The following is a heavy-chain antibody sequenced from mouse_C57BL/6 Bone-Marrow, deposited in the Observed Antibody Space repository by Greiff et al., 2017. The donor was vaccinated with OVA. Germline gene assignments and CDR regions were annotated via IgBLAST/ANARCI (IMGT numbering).Heavy chain of an antibody. J-gene: IGHJ4*01. V-gene: IGHV14-4*01. CDR1: GFNIKDDY. CDR3: TTSHDYDDPFYAMDY. D-gene: IGHD2-4*01. CDR2: IDPENGDT. Sequence: VQLQQSGAELVRPGASVKLSCTASGFNIKDDYMHWVKQRPEQGLEWIGWIDPENGDTEYASKFQGKATITADTSSNTAYLQLSSLTSEDTAVYYCTTSHDYDDPFYAMDYWGQGTSVTVSS.